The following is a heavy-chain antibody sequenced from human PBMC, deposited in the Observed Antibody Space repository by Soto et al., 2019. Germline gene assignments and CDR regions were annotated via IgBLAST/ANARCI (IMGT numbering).Heavy chain of an antibody. CDR3: AREGVAPYYYYGMDV. CDR2: ISTYNGDT. Sequence: QVQLVQSGAEVKKPGASVKVSCKASGYTFTRSGISWVLQAPGQGLEWMGWISTYNGDTNYAQTFQGRVTMTTDTSTSTVHMEVRSLRSDDTAVYYCAREGVAPYYYYGMDVWCQGTPVTVSS. D-gene: IGHD5-12*01. J-gene: IGHJ6*02. CDR1: GYTFTRSG. V-gene: IGHV1-18*01.